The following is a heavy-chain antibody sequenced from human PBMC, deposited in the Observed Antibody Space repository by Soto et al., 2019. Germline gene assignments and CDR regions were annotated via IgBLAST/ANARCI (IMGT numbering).Heavy chain of an antibody. V-gene: IGHV5-10-1*03. J-gene: IGHJ2*01. CDR1: GYSFTSYW. CDR3: ARWGPGIAAAGKGSWYFDL. Sequence: EVQLVQSGAEVKKPGESLRISCKGSGYSFTSYWISWVRQMPGKGLEWMGRIDPSDSYTNYSPSFQGHVTISADKSISTAYLQWSSLKASDTAMYYCARWGPGIAAAGKGSWYFDLWGRGTLVTVSS. CDR2: IDPSDSYT. D-gene: IGHD6-13*01.